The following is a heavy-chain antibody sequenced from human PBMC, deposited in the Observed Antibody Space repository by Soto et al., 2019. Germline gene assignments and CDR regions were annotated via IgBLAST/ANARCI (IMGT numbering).Heavy chain of an antibody. Sequence: SETLSLTCTVSGGSISSYYWSWIRQPPGKGLEWIGYIYYSGSTNYNPSLKSRVTISVDTSKNQFSLKLSSVTAADTAVYYCAREDDYYYYMDVWGKGTTVTVSS. CDR2: IYYSGST. CDR3: AREDDYYYYMDV. J-gene: IGHJ6*03. CDR1: GGSISSYY. V-gene: IGHV4-59*01.